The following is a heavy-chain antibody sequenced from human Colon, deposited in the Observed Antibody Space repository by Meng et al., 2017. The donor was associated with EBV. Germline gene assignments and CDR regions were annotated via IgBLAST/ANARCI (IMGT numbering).Heavy chain of an antibody. CDR3: ARGPSVVYVDGSGYYYFDY. Sequence: QVQLQQWGAGLLKPSXXXXLXXXVYXGSFNNFYWTWIRQPPGKGLEWIGEINHSGRTNYNPSLKSRVTISIDTSQNQFSLKLGPVTAADTAVYYCARGPSVVYVDGSGYYYFDYWGQGTLVTVSS. J-gene: IGHJ4*02. CDR2: INHSGRT. CDR1: XGSFNNFY. V-gene: IGHV4-34*02. D-gene: IGHD3-22*01.